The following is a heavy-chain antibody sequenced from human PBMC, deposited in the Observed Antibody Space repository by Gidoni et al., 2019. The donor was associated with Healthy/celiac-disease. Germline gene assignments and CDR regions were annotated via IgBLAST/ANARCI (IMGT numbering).Heavy chain of an antibody. Sequence: QVQLVQSGAEVKKPGASVKVSCKASGYTFTGYYMHWVRQAPGQGLEWMGRINPNSGGTNYAQTFPGRVPMTRDTSISTAYIELSRLRSDDTAVYYCARDVVGATDAVFDPWGQGTLVTVSS. CDR3: ARDVVGATDAVFDP. CDR2: INPNSGGT. CDR1: GYTFTGYY. J-gene: IGHJ5*02. D-gene: IGHD1-26*01. V-gene: IGHV1-2*06.